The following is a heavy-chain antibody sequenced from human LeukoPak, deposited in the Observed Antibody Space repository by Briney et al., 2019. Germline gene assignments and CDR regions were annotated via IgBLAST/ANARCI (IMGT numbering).Heavy chain of an antibody. J-gene: IGHJ4*02. CDR1: GFTFSSYA. D-gene: IGHD6-19*01. CDR2: ISGSGGST. CDR3: AKDQTIAVAGCYNDY. V-gene: IGHV3-23*01. Sequence: GGSLRLSCAASGFTFSSYAMSWVRQAPGKGLEWVSAISGSGGSTYYADSVKGRFTISRDNSKNTLYLQMNSLRAEDTAVYYCAKDQTIAVAGCYNDYWGQGTLVTVSS.